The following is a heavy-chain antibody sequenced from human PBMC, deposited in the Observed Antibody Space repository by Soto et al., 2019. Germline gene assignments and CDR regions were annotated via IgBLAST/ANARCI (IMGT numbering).Heavy chain of an antibody. CDR2: ISAYNGNT. J-gene: IGHJ6*02. CDR3: ARVEPYSSGWYYYYGMDV. V-gene: IGHV1-18*01. Sequence: ASVKVSCKASGYTFTSYGISWVRQAPGQGLEWMGWISAYNGNTNYAQKLQGRVTMTTDTSTSTAYMELRSLRSDDTAVYYCARVEPYSSGWYYYYGMDVWGQGTTVTVSS. CDR1: GYTFTSYG. D-gene: IGHD6-19*01.